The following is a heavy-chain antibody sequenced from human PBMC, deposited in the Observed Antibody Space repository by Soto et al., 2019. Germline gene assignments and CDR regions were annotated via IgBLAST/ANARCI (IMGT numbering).Heavy chain of an antibody. CDR3: ARGRYFDCGSAQDAYDI. V-gene: IGHV3-7*03. Sequence: LEWVANIKIDGCETYYVVAVKGRFTISRGKATTSLYLQLNSLRAEDRAVYYCARGRYFDCGSAQDAYDIWGQGIMAT. J-gene: IGHJ3*02. CDR2: IKIDGCET. D-gene: IGHD3-3*01.